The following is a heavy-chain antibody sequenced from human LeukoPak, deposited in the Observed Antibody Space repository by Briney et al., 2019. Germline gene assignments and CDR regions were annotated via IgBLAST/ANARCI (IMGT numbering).Heavy chain of an antibody. CDR3: ARDKVIPDY. Sequence: KPGGSLRLSCAASRFTFSSYSMNWVRQAPGKGLEWLSYISSTSGTIYYADSVKGRFTISRDNAKNSLYLQMNSLRAEDTAVYYCARDKVIPDYWGQGTLVTVSS. CDR2: ISSTSGTI. V-gene: IGHV3-48*01. J-gene: IGHJ4*02. CDR1: RFTFSSYS.